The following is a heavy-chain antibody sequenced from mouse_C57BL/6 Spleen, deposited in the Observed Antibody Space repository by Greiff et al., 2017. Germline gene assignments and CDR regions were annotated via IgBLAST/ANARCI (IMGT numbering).Heavy chain of an antibody. CDR3: ARGRITTVVAEDYYAMDY. Sequence: EVKLMESGGGLVKPGGSLKLSCAAPGFTFRDYGMHWVRQAPEKGLEWVAYISSGSSNIYYADTVKGRFTISRDNDKNTLFLQMTSLRSEDTAMYYCARGRITTVVAEDYYAMDYWGQGTSVTVSS. J-gene: IGHJ4*01. CDR1: GFTFRDYG. V-gene: IGHV5-17*01. D-gene: IGHD1-1*01. CDR2: ISSGSSNI.